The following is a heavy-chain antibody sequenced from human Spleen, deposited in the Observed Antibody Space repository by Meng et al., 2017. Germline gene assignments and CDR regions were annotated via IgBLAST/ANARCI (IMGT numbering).Heavy chain of an antibody. D-gene: IGHD5-24*01. CDR1: GYSISSGYY. V-gene: IGHV4-38-2*02. J-gene: IGHJ4*02. CDR3: ARDEDGYTFFEY. CDR2: MYHSGTT. Sequence: SETLSLTCAVSGYSISSGYYWGWSRQPPGKGLEWIGSMYHSGTTYYNPSLKSRVTISVDKSKNQFSLTLNSVTAADTAVYYCARDEDGYTFFEYWRQGTLVTVSS.